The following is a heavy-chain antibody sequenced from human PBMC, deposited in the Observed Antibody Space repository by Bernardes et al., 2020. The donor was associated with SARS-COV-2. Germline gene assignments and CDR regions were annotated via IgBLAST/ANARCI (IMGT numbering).Heavy chain of an antibody. J-gene: IGHJ6*02. CDR2: ISFDGSNK. CDR1: GFTLGNFA. D-gene: IGHD5-18*01. Sequence: GGSLRLSCAASGFTLGNFAMHWVRQAPGKGLEWVAVISFDGSNKFYGDSVKGRFSVSRDNSGKTLSLLLNSLTSEDTGVYYCVRAGTQRWVAGSYYYAMDVWGQGTTVTVSS. V-gene: IGHV3-30*03. CDR3: VRAGTQRWVAGSYYYAMDV.